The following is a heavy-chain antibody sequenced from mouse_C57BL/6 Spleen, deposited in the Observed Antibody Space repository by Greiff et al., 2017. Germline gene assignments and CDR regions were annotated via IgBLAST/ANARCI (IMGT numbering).Heavy chain of an antibody. V-gene: IGHV1-9*01. CDR2: ILPGSGSP. J-gene: IGHJ3*01. D-gene: IGHD1-1*01. Sequence: VHLVESGAELMKPGASVKLSCKATGYTFTGYWIEWVKQRPGHGLEWIGEILPGSGSPNNNEKFKGKATFTADTSSNTAYMQLSSLTTEDSAIYYCARGRYGSSWFAYWGQGTLVTVSA. CDR1: GYTFTGYW. CDR3: ARGRYGSSWFAY.